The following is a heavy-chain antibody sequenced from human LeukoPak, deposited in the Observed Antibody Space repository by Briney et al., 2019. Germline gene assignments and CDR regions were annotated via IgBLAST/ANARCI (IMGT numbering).Heavy chain of an antibody. J-gene: IGHJ3*02. D-gene: IGHD1-26*01. CDR1: GLTFSSYS. Sequence: GGSLRLSCAASGLTFSSYSMNWVRRAPGKGLEWVSSISSSSSYIYYADSVKGRFTISRDNAKNSLYLQMNSLRAEDTAVYYYARDVGATSAFDIWGQGTMVTVSS. CDR3: ARDVGATSAFDI. CDR2: ISSSSSYI. V-gene: IGHV3-21*01.